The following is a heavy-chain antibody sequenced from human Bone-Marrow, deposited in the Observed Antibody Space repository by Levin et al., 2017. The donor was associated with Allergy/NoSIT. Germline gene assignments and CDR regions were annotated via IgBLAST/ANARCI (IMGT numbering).Heavy chain of an antibody. CDR3: ARGTYSGYDFAFDI. D-gene: IGHD5-12*01. CDR1: GGSIISGGYY. J-gene: IGHJ3*02. Sequence: LRLSCAVSGGSIISGGYYWNWIRQPPGKGLEWIGYIYHSGSTYYNPSLKSRVTISVDRSKNQFYLKLGSVTAADTAVFYCARGTYSGYDFAFDIWGQGTMVTVSS. V-gene: IGHV4-30-2*01. CDR2: IYHSGST.